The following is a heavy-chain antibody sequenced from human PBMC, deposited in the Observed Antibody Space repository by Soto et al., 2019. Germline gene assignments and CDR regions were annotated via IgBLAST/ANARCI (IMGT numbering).Heavy chain of an antibody. CDR3: ARHSPDFDWLSQFDY. V-gene: IGHV4-59*08. CDR2: IFYFGST. Sequence: SETLSLTCTVSGGSISSYYWSWLRLTPGKGLEWIGYIFYFGSTNYNPSLKSRVTLSIDTSKNQLSRKLSSVTAADTAVYYCARHSPDFDWLSQFDYWGQGTLVTVSS. CDR1: GGSISSYY. D-gene: IGHD3-9*01. J-gene: IGHJ4*02.